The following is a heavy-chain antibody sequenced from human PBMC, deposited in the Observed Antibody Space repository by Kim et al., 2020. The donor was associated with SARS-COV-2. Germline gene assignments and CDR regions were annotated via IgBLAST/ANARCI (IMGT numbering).Heavy chain of an antibody. J-gene: IGHJ6*03. V-gene: IGHV3-53*01. Sequence: SVKGRFTISRDNSKNTLYLQMNSLRAEDTAVYYCARGVGSSWNYYYYMDVWGKGTTVTVSS. D-gene: IGHD6-13*01. CDR3: ARGVGSSWNYYYYMDV.